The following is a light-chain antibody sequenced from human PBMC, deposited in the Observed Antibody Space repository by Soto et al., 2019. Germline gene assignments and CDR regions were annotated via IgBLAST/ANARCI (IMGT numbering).Light chain of an antibody. CDR1: QSVSSY. J-gene: IGKJ2*01. V-gene: IGKV3D-15*01. Sequence: EIVLTQSPASLSVSPGERATLSCRASQSVSSYLAWYQQKPGQAPRLLIYGASNRATGVPARFSGSGSGTEFTLTISSLQSEDFGFYYCQQYNEWPRTFGQGTKVDI. CDR3: QQYNEWPRT. CDR2: GAS.